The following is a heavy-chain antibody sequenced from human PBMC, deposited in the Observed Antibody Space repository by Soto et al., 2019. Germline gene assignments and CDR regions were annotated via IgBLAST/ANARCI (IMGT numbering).Heavy chain of an antibody. CDR3: ARGMITFGGVIVFDY. CDR1: GYTFTSYG. J-gene: IGHJ4*02. Sequence: GASVKVSCKASGYTFTSYGISWVRQAPGQGLEWMGWISAYNGNTSYAQKLQGRVTMTTDTSTSTAYMELRSLRSDDTAVYYCARGMITFGGVIVFDYWGQGTLVTVSS. D-gene: IGHD3-16*02. CDR2: ISAYNGNT. V-gene: IGHV1-18*01.